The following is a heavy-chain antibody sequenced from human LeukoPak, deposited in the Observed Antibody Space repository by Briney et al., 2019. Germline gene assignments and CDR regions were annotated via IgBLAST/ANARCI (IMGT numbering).Heavy chain of an antibody. CDR1: GFTFSSYA. V-gene: IGHV3-23*01. D-gene: IGHD4-23*01. Sequence: GGCLRLSCAASGFTFSSYAMSWVRQAPGKGLEWVSAISGSGGSTYYADSVKGRFTISRDNSKNTLYLQMNSLGAEDTAVYYCAKTSGYSSYYFDYWGQGTLVTVSS. CDR3: AKTSGYSSYYFDY. J-gene: IGHJ4*02. CDR2: ISGSGGST.